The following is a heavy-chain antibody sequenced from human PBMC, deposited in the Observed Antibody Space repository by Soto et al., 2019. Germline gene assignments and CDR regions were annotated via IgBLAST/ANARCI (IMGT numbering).Heavy chain of an antibody. D-gene: IGHD4-4*01. CDR2: ISGSGKST. Sequence: GGSMRLSCVASEFTFSSYAMSWVRQAPGKGLEWVSAISGSGKSTYYADSVKGRFAVSRDNPMSTLYLQMNSLRDEDTAVYYCAKVPTGEMATVFQAFDIWGQGTMVTVSS. V-gene: IGHV3-23*01. CDR3: AKVPTGEMATVFQAFDI. J-gene: IGHJ3*02. CDR1: EFTFSSYA.